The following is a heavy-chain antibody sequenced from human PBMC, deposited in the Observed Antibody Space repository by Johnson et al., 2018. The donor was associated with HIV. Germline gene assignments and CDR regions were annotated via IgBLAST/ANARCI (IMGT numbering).Heavy chain of an antibody. D-gene: IGHD2-15*01. CDR1: GFTFSSYG. J-gene: IGHJ3*02. V-gene: IGHV3-30*02. Sequence: QLQLVESGGGVAQPGVSLRLSCAASGFTFSSYGMPSVRQAPGKGLERVAFIRYAGSNKYYAASVKGRFTISRDNSKNTLYLQMNSLRAEDTAVYYCTTDDVVPPAFDIWGQGTMVTVSS. CDR2: IRYAGSNK. CDR3: TTDDVVPPAFDI.